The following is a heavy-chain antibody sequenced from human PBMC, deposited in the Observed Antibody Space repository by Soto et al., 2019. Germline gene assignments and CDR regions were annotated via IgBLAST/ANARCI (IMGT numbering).Heavy chain of an antibody. J-gene: IGHJ5*02. D-gene: IGHD4-4*01. CDR2: ISNSVGST. Sequence: GGSLRLSCAASGFTFSNYAMTWVRQAPGKGLEWVSGISNSVGSTYYADSVKGRFTISRDNSKNTLNLQMNSLRAEDTAVYYCAKGATPVTTGYVDPWGQGTPVTFSS. CDR3: AKGATPVTTGYVDP. V-gene: IGHV3-23*01. CDR1: GFTFSNYA.